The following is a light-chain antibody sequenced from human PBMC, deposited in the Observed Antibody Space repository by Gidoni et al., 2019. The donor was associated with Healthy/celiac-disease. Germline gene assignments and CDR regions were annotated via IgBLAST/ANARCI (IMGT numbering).Light chain of an antibody. CDR2: GAS. CDR1: QSVSSY. V-gene: IGKV3-15*01. CDR3: QQYNNWPRT. J-gene: IGKJ1*01. Sequence: EIVMTPSPATLSVSPGERATLSCRASQSVSSYLAWYQQTPGQAPRLLIYGASTRAPGIPARFSGSGSGTEFTLNISSLQSEDFAVYYCQQYNNWPRTFGQGTKVEIK.